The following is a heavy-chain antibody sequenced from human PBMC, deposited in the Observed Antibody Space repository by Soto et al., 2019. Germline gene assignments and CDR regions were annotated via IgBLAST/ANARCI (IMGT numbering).Heavy chain of an antibody. V-gene: IGHV3-30-3*01. CDR3: AREMAALNYFDY. CDR2: ISYDGGNT. J-gene: IGHJ4*02. D-gene: IGHD2-15*01. Sequence: GGSLRLSCAASGFTFSSYALHWVRQAPGKGLEWVAVISYDGGNTYYADSVKGRFTISRDNSKSTLYLQMNSLRAEDTAVYYCAREMAALNYFDYWGQGT. CDR1: GFTFSSYA.